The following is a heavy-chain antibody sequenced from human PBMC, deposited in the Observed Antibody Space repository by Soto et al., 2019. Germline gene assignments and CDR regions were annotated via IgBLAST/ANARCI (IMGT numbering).Heavy chain of an antibody. J-gene: IGHJ4*02. Sequence: QVQLVQSGAQVKMPGDSVRLSCKPSVYTFTSYYIHWVRQAPGQGLVWMGMINPSGGSTRYGQKFQGRVTLTRDTSTRTVYMELSSLRSEDKAVFYCARDSSGYYPPEYWGQGTLVTVSA. CDR1: VYTFTSYY. D-gene: IGHD3-22*01. CDR2: INPSGGST. V-gene: IGHV1-46*01. CDR3: ARDSSGYYPPEY.